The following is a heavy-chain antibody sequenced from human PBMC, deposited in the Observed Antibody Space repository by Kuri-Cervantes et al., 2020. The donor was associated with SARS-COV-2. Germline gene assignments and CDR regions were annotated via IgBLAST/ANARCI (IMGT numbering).Heavy chain of an antibody. CDR2: IDWDDDK. CDR3: ARISGGSGSYVDY. D-gene: IGHD3-10*01. Sequence: SGTTLVKPTQTLTLTCTFSGFSLSHSGMCVSCIRQPPGKALEWLARIDWDDDKYYSKSLTTRLTISKETSKSQVVLTMTNMHPVDTATYYCARISGGSGSYVDYWGQGTLVTVSS. J-gene: IGHJ4*02. V-gene: IGHV2-70*11. CDR1: GFSLSHSGMC.